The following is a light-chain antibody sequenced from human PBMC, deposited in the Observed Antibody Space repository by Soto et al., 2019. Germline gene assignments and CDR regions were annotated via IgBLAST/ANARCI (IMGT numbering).Light chain of an antibody. J-gene: IGLJ2*01. CDR3: CSSTSTNTRV. V-gene: IGLV2-14*01. Sequence: QSVLTQPASVSGSPGQSITISCTGTSSDVGAYEFVSWYQQDPGKAPKLIIYNVNNRPSGVSDRFSGSKSGNTASLTISGLHAEDEADYYCCSSTSTNTRVFGGGTKVTVL. CDR1: SSDVGAYEF. CDR2: NVN.